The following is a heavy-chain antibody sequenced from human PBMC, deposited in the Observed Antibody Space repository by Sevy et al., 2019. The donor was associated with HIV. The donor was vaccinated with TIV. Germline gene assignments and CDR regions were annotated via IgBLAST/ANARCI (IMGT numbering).Heavy chain of an antibody. Sequence: GGSLRLSCAASGFTFSDHYVDWVRQAPGKGLEWVGRIRNRPNSYTTEYAASVKGSFTMSRDDSSNSVYLQMNSLKTQDSAVYYCVRGPNCGVGGCQQISPYCLDVWGKGATVTVSS. CDR3: VRGPNCGVGGCQQISPYCLDV. V-gene: IGHV3-72*01. J-gene: IGHJ6*03. CDR1: GFTFSDHY. CDR2: IRNRPNSYTT. D-gene: IGHD2-15*01.